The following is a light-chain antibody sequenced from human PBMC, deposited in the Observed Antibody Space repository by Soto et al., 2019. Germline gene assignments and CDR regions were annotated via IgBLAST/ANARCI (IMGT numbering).Light chain of an antibody. V-gene: IGKV3-15*01. Sequence: EMVMTQSRATLSVSPGERATLSCSASQSVSSKLAWYQQKPGQAPRLLIYDTSTRATGIPARFSGSGSGTEFTLTISSLQSEDFAVYYCQQYSNWPPITFGQGTRLEIK. CDR1: QSVSSK. CDR2: DTS. CDR3: QQYSNWPPIT. J-gene: IGKJ5*01.